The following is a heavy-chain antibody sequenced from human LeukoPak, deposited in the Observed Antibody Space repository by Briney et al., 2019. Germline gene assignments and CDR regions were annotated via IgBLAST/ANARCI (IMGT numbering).Heavy chain of an antibody. J-gene: IGHJ4*02. CDR1: GFTFGDYA. V-gene: IGHV3-49*04. CDR3: ARRGYDYGYLDY. Sequence: GGSLRLSCTASGFTFGDYAMSWVRQAPGRGLEWVGFIRSKAYDGTTEYGAPVRGRFTISRDDSKSIAYLQMNSLKTEDTAVYYCARRGYDYGYLDYWGQGTLVTVSS. D-gene: IGHD5-18*01. CDR2: IRSKAYDGTT.